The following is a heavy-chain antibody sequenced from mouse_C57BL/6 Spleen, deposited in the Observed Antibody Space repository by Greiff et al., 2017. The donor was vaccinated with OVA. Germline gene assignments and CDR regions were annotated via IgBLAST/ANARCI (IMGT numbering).Heavy chain of an antibody. V-gene: IGHV14-3*01. CDR3: ARDYYGSSYGYYAMDY. Sequence: EVQLQQSVAELVRPGASVKLSCTASCFNIKNTYMHWVKQRPEQGLEWIGRIDPANGNTKYAPKFQVKATITADTSSNTAYLQLSSLTSEDTAIYYCARDYYGSSYGYYAMDYWGQGTSVTVSS. J-gene: IGHJ4*01. CDR1: CFNIKNTY. D-gene: IGHD1-1*01. CDR2: IDPANGNT.